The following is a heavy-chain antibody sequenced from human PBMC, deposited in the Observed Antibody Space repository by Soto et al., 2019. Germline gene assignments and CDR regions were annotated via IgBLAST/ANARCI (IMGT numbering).Heavy chain of an antibody. J-gene: IGHJ4*02. V-gene: IGHV4-30-4*01. D-gene: IGHD3-22*01. Sequence: PSETLSLTCTVSGGSISSGDYYWSWIRQPPGKGLEWIGYIYYSGSTYYNPSLKSRVTISVDTSKNQFSLKLSSVTAADTAVYYCARDQENYDSSGYYDYWGQGTLVTVSS. CDR3: ARDQENYDSSGYYDY. CDR2: IYYSGST. CDR1: GGSISSGDYY.